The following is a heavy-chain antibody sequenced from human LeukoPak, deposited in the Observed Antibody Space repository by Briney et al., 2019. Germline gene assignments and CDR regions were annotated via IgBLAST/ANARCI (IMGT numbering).Heavy chain of an antibody. J-gene: IGHJ4*02. CDR3: ARDTKYAFDN. CDR1: GFTFSSYS. CDR2: IGISSGNT. V-gene: IGHV3-48*01. Sequence: GGSLRLSCAASGFTFSSYSMNWVRQAPGEGLEWISYIGISSGNTKYADSVKGRFTISGDKAKNSVYLQMNSLRVDDTAVYYCARDTKYAFDNWGQGTLVTVSS. D-gene: IGHD2-2*01.